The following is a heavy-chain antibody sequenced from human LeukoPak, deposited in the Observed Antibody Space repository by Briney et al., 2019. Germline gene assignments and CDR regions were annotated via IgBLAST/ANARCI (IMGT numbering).Heavy chain of an antibody. J-gene: IGHJ4*02. CDR3: AKGTEPSDHGAHFDY. D-gene: IGHD4-17*01. Sequence: GGSLRLSCVASGFTFSDYFMSWVRQAPGKGLEWVSAISASGGSTYYADSVKGRFTISRDNSKKTLYLQLNSLRAEDTAVYYCAKGTEPSDHGAHFDYWGQGTLVTVSS. V-gene: IGHV3-23*01. CDR2: ISASGGST. CDR1: GFTFSDYF.